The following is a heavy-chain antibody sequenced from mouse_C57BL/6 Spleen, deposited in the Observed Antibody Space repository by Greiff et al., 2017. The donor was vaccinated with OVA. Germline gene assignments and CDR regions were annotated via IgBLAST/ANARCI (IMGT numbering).Heavy chain of an antibody. J-gene: IGHJ4*01. CDR1: GFNIKDDY. CDR2: IDPENGDT. V-gene: IGHV14-4*01. Sequence: VQLQQSGAELVRPGASVKLSCTASGFNIKDDYMHWVKQRPEQGLEWIGWIDPENGDTEYASKFQGKATITADTSSNTAYLQLSSLTSEDTAVYYCTSGSSYSYYAMDYWGQGTSVTVSS. D-gene: IGHD1-1*01. CDR3: TSGSSYSYYAMDY.